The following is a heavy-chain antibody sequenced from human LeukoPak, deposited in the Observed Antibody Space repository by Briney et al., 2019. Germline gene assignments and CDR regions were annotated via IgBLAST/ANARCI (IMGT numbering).Heavy chain of an antibody. CDR3: ASVRRGFGESSKYYAYYYMGV. D-gene: IGHD3-10*01. CDR2: IYYSGST. J-gene: IGHJ6*03. V-gene: IGHV4-59*08. CDR1: GGSISSYY. Sequence: SETLSLTCTVSGGSISSYYWSWIRQPPGKGLEWIGYIYYSGSTNYKPSLKSRVTISVDTSKNQFSLKLTSVTAADTAVYYCASVRRGFGESSKYYAYYYMGVWGKGTTVTISS.